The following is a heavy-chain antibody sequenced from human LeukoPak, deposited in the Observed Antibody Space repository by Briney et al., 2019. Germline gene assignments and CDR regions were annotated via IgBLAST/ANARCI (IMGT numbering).Heavy chain of an antibody. V-gene: IGHV3-23*01. CDR3: AKDSGNYGDYVTGY. CDR1: GFTFSSQA. CDR2: ISGSGGST. Sequence: PGGSLRLSCAASGFTFSSQAMSWVRQAPGKGLEWVSAISGSGGSTYYADSVKGRFTISRDNSKNTLYLQMNSLRAEDTAVYYCAKDSGNYGDYVTGYWGQGTLVTVSS. D-gene: IGHD4-17*01. J-gene: IGHJ4*02.